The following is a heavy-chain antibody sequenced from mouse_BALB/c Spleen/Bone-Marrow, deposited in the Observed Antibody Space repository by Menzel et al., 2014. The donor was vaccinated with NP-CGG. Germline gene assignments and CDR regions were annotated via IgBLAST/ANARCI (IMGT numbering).Heavy chain of an antibody. CDR1: GFNIKDYY. Sequence: VQLRQSGAELVRPGASVKLSCTASGFNIKDYYMHWVRQRPEQGLEWIGWIDPENGDTDYAPKFQGKATMTADTSSNTAYLQLSSLTSEDTAVYYCNRYDWYFDVWGAGTTVTVSS. J-gene: IGHJ1*01. V-gene: IGHV14-4*02. CDR2: IDPENGDT. CDR3: NRYDWYFDV. D-gene: IGHD2-14*01.